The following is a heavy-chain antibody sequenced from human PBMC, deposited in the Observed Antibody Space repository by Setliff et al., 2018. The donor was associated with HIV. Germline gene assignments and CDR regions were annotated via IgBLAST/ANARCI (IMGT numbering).Heavy chain of an antibody. V-gene: IGHV3-74*03. D-gene: IGHD3-22*01. Sequence: GESLKISCAASGFTLSTYWMHWVRQASGKGLVWVSRINSDGSSTTYADSVKGRFTISRDNARNTLYLQMNSLRAEDTAMYYCARDRDYDSSGYYSDVFDIWGQGTMVTVSS. CDR2: INSDGSST. CDR1: GFTLSTYW. CDR3: ARDRDYDSSGYYSDVFDI. J-gene: IGHJ3*02.